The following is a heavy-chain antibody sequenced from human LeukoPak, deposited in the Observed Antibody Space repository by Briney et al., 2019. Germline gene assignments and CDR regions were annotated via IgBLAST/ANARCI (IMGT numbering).Heavy chain of an antibody. J-gene: IGHJ4*02. V-gene: IGHV3-23*01. CDR2: ISGSGGST. CDR1: GFTFSSYG. CDR3: ARIPSSRQLLHFDY. D-gene: IGHD6-13*01. Sequence: SGGTLRLSCAASGFTFSSYGMSWVRQAPGKGLEWVSAISGSGGSTYYADSVKGRFTISRDNSRNTLYLQMNSLRAEDTAVYYCARIPSSRQLLHFDYWGQGTLVTVSS.